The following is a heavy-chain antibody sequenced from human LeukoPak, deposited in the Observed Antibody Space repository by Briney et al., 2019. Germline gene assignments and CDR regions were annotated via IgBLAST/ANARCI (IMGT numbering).Heavy chain of an antibody. Sequence: TSETLSLTGTVSGGSISSGGYYWTWIRQPPGKALEWIGSIYYSGTTYYNPSLKSRVTISVDTSKNQFSLKLTSVTAADTAVYFCARPAYRGSYYDAFDIWGQGTMVTVSS. CDR2: IYYSGTT. J-gene: IGHJ3*02. V-gene: IGHV4-39*01. CDR1: GGSISSGGYY. CDR3: ARPAYRGSYYDAFDI. D-gene: IGHD1-26*01.